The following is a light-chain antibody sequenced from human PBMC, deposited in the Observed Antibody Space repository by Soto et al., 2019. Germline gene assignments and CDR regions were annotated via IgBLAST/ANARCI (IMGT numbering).Light chain of an antibody. V-gene: IGLV1-51*01. J-gene: IGLJ2*01. CDR2: DNT. CDR1: SPKIGNNV. Sequence: QSVLTQPPSVSAAPGQKVTISYSGSSPKIGNNVVSWYQQLPGTAPKLLIYDNTKRPSGIPDRFSGSKSGTSATLGITGLQSWDEADYYCVVWDSSQTAVVFGGGTKVTVL. CDR3: VVWDSSQTAVV.